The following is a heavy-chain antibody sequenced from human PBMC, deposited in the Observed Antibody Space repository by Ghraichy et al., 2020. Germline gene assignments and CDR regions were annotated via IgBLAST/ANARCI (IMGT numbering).Heavy chain of an antibody. CDR1: GYSFTSYW. J-gene: IGHJ3*02. V-gene: IGHV5-51*01. Sequence: GESLNISCKGSGYSFTSYWIGWVRQMPGKGLEWMGIIYPGDSDTRYSPSFQGQVTISADKSISTAYLQWSSLKASDTAMYYCARVSTLGYCSGGSCYEDAFDIWGQGTMVTVSS. CDR2: IYPGDSDT. CDR3: ARVSTLGYCSGGSCYEDAFDI. D-gene: IGHD2-15*01.